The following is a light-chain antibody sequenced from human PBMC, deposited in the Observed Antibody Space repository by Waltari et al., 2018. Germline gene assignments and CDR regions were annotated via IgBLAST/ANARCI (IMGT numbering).Light chain of an antibody. CDR2: VNSDGSH. CDR3: QTGGHGTWV. CDR1: SGPTSNI. J-gene: IGLJ3*02. V-gene: IGLV4-69*01. Sequence: QLLLTQSPSASASLGASVKLTCTLSSGPTSNIIAWHQQQPEKGPRYLMKVNSDGSHSKGDEIPARFSGSSSGAERYLTISSVQSEDEADYYCQTGGHGTWVFGGGTKLTVL.